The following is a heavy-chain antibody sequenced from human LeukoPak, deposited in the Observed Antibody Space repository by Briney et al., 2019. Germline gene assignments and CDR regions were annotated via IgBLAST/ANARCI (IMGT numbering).Heavy chain of an antibody. CDR3: ARSGSSIWSSLLDY. V-gene: IGHV1-18*04. CDR1: GYIFTSYG. CDR2: ITTFNDRT. Sequence: GSVTVSCKASGYIFTSYGITWVRQAPGEGVEWMGRITTFNDRTVLAEKFRRRVTLNTDTTTAYLTLRKLRSDDTAVYYCARSGSSIWSSLLDYWGQGSLVIVSS. J-gene: IGHJ4*02. D-gene: IGHD6-13*01.